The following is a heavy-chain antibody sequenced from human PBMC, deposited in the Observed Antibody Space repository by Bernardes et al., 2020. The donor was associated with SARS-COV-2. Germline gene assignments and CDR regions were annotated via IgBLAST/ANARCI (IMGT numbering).Heavy chain of an antibody. D-gene: IGHD3-10*01. CDR1: GFTFSDYY. CDR2: ISSSGSVR. Sequence: GWSLRLSCAASGFTFSDYYMSWIRQAPGKGLEWVSYISSSGSVRYYADSVKGRFTISRDNAKKSVFLQANSLRAEDTAVYYCARTPSYWGWFDPWGQGTLVTVSS. V-gene: IGHV3-11*01. J-gene: IGHJ5*02. CDR3: ARTPSYWGWFDP.